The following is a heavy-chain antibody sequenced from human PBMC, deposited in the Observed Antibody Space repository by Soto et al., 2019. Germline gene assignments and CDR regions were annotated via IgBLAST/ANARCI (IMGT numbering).Heavy chain of an antibody. D-gene: IGHD5-18*01. V-gene: IGHV1-3*01. CDR1: GYTFTSYA. CDR3: AHLAWKEMWPRAPVVN. CDR2: INAGNGNT. Sequence: GASVKVSCKASGYTFTSYAMHWVRQAPGQRLEWMGWINAGNGNTKYSQKFQGRVSITKDTSKNQLVLTMTNMDPVDTATYYCAHLAWKEMWPRAPVVNWGQGTPVTVSS. J-gene: IGHJ4*02.